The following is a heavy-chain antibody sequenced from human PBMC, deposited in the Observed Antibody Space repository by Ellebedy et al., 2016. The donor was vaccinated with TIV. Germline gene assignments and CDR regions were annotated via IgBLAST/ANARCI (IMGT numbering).Heavy chain of an antibody. CDR2: INPNSVDT. Sequence: AASVKVSCKGSGYSFTGYYLHWVRQAPGQGLEWMAWINPNSVDTSSAQKFHGRVTLTRDASGSAAYMELRRLGSDETAVYYCARVSIAASGTFDYWGQGTLVTVSP. CDR1: GYSFTGYY. CDR3: ARVSIAASGTFDY. J-gene: IGHJ4*02. V-gene: IGHV1-2*02. D-gene: IGHD6-13*01.